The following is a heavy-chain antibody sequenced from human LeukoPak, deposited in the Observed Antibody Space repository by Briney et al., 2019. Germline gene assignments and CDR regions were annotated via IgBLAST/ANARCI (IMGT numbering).Heavy chain of an antibody. CDR3: ARGVSSGDY. CDR1: GASISSTNW. CDR2: IYHSGST. D-gene: IGHD1-26*01. V-gene: IGHV4-4*02. Sequence: PSETLTLTCAVSGASISSTNWWSWVRQPPGKGLEWIGEIYHSGSTNYNPSLKSRVTISVDTSKNQFSLKLSSVTASDTAVYYCARGVSSGDYWGQGTLVTVSS. J-gene: IGHJ4*02.